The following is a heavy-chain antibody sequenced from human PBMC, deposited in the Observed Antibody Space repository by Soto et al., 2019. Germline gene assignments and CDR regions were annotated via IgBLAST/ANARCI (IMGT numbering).Heavy chain of an antibody. Sequence: PGGSLRLSCAASGFTFDDYAMHWVRQAPGKGLEWVSGISWNSGSIGYADSVKGRFTISRDNAKNSLYLQMNSLRAEDTALYYCAKVSFGDFWSGYYPPYYYYYYMDVWGKGTTVTVSS. CDR3: AKVSFGDFWSGYYPPYYYYYYMDV. J-gene: IGHJ6*03. CDR1: GFTFDDYA. D-gene: IGHD3-3*01. CDR2: ISWNSGSI. V-gene: IGHV3-9*01.